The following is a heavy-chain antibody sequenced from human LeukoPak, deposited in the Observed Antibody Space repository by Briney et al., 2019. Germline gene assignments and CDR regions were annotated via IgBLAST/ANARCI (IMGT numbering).Heavy chain of an antibody. CDR1: GYTFTSYY. J-gene: IGHJ4*02. Sequence: ASVKVSCKASGYTFTSYYMHWVRQAPGQGLEWMGIINPSGGSTSYAQKFQGRVTMTRDMSTSTVYMELSSLRSEDTAVYYCARSNMVQEGFDYWGQGTLVTVSS. CDR2: INPSGGST. D-gene: IGHD3-10*01. V-gene: IGHV1-46*01. CDR3: ARSNMVQEGFDY.